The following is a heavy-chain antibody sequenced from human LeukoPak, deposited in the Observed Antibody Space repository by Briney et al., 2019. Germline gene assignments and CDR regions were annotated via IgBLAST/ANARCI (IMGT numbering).Heavy chain of an antibody. D-gene: IGHD1-26*01. CDR1: GYTFTGYY. CDR3: ARVCVVGAPLPNSFDY. CDR2: INPNSGGT. V-gene: IGHV1-2*02. J-gene: IGHJ4*02. Sequence: GASVKVSCKASGYTFTGYYMHWVRQAPGQGLEWMGWINPNSGGTKYAQKFQGRVTMTRDTSISTAYMELSRLRSDDTAVYYCARVCVVGAPLPNSFDYWGQGTLVTVSS.